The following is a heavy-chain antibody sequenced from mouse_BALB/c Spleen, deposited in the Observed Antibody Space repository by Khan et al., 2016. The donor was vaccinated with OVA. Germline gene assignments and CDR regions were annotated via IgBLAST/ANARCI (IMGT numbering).Heavy chain of an antibody. V-gene: IGHV1-26*01. CDR1: GYSFTAYY. D-gene: IGHD2-14*01. Sequence: EVQLQQSGPELVKPGASVKISCRASGYSFTAYYIHWVKESHGRSLECIGRVNPSNGYTSYNQKFKGKAILTVAKSSTTAYMKLRSLTSEDSSVYYCARGYDFLPYWGQGTLVTFSA. J-gene: IGHJ3*01. CDR2: VNPSNGYT. CDR3: ARGYDFLPY.